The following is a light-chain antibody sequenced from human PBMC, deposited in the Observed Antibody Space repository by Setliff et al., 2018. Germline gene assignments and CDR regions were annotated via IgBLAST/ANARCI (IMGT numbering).Light chain of an antibody. CDR2: DVS. V-gene: IGLV2-14*01. CDR3: SSYTSSSTPYA. Sequence: QSVLTQPASVSGSPGQSITISCTGTSSDVGGYNYVSWYQQHPGKAPKLMIYDVSKRPSGVSNRFSGSKSGNTASLTISGLQAEDEADYYCSSYTSSSTPYAFGTGTKVTVL. J-gene: IGLJ1*01. CDR1: SSDVGGYNY.